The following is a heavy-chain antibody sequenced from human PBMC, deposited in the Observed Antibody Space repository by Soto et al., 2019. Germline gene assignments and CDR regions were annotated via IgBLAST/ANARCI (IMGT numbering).Heavy chain of an antibody. V-gene: IGHV4-38-2*01. CDR3: ASTLPSAIFGMVTLYPFDY. CDR1: GYSIRSIYF. D-gene: IGHD3-3*01. Sequence: KPSETLSLAHDVCGYSIRSIYFWGWIRQPPGKGLAWIGPIHHSGSTHYTWAVASRVTISMATPGIHCSLTLTSVTAAHTAVYYCASTLPSAIFGMVTLYPFDYWGQGTLVTVS. CDR2: IHHSGST. J-gene: IGHJ4*02.